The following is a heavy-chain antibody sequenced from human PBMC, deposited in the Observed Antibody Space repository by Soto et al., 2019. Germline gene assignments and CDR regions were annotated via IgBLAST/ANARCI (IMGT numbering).Heavy chain of an antibody. V-gene: IGHV4-59*01. CDR2: IYYSGST. Sequence: LSRTCTVPGGSIMSYYWSWLRQPRGKGLEWIGYIYYSGSTNYNPSLKSRVTISVDTSKNQFSLKLSSVTAADTAVYYCARATYSSGWYGDYYYYGMDVWGQGTTVTVSS. CDR1: GGSIMSYY. CDR3: ARATYSSGWYGDYYYYGMDV. J-gene: IGHJ6*02. D-gene: IGHD6-19*01.